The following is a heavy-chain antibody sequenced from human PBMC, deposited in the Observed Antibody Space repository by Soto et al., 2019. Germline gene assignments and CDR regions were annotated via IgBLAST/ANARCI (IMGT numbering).Heavy chain of an antibody. CDR2: LNGGANGP. CDR3: AKDPGNARYFDC. J-gene: IGHJ4*02. CDR1: GFTFSNYA. Sequence: EVQLLESGGGLVQPGGSLRLSCTASGFTFSNYAMSWVRQAPGRGLEWVSCLNGGANGPRYADSVKGRFTISRDNSKNTLYLQMNSLSADDTAVYYCAKDPGNARYFDCWGQGTLVTVSS. V-gene: IGHV3-23*01.